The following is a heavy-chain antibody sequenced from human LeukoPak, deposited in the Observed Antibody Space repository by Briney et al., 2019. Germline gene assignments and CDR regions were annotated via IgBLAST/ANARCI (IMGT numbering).Heavy chain of an antibody. J-gene: IGHJ4*02. CDR1: GGSLSYYY. V-gene: IGHV4-34*01. CDR2: INRSGST. Sequence: SETLSLTCAVYGGSLSYYYWSWIRQSPEKGLEWIGEINRSGSTNYNPSLKSRVSITVDTSKNQFSLKLSSVTAADTAVYYCARGGFYCGDDCYVDYWGQGTLVTVSS. D-gene: IGHD2-21*02. CDR3: ARGGFYCGDDCYVDY.